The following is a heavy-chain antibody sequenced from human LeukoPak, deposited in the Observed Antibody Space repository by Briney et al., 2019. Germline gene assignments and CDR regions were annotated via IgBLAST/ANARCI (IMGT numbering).Heavy chain of an antibody. CDR3: ASEVDRDDFKRHFDY. V-gene: IGHV1-2*05. Sequence: ASVKVSCKASGYTFTGYYMHWVRQAPGQGLEWMGRINPNSGVTNYAQKFQGRVTMTRDTSISTAYMELSSLRSDETDVYSSASEVDRDDFKRHFDYWGQGTLVTVSS. J-gene: IGHJ4*02. CDR2: INPNSGVT. D-gene: IGHD5-24*01. CDR1: GYTFTGYY.